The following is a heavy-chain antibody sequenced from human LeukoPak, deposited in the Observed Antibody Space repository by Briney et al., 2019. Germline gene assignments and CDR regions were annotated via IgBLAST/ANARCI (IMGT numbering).Heavy chain of an antibody. CDR1: GYTFTDYY. CDR2: INPNSGGT. D-gene: IGHD1-26*01. Sequence: GASVKVSCKTSGYTFTDYYLHWVRQAPGQGLEWMGWINPNSGGTSSAQKFQGRVTMTRDTSITTVYMEVAWLTSEDTAIYYCARADRLDGSPYLIGPWGQGTLVTVSS. J-gene: IGHJ5*02. V-gene: IGHV1-2*02. CDR3: ARADRLDGSPYLIGP.